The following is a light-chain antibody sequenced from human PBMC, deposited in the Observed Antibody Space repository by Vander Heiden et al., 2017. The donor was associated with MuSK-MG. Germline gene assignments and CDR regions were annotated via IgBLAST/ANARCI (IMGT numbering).Light chain of an antibody. Sequence: QSALTPPSSWSGSPGQSITIPCTGTSSDVGGYNYVSWFQQPPGTPPMLMYFDVSHRPSVPSSRFAASKSGTTAFTTSSAHEAADAAYYYHTSYASSGTFVFGGGTKLTVL. V-gene: IGLV2-14*03. CDR1: SSDVGGYNY. J-gene: IGLJ2*01. CDR3: TSYASSGTFV. CDR2: DVS.